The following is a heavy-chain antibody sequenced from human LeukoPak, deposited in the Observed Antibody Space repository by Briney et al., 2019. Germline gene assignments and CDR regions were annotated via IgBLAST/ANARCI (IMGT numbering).Heavy chain of an antibody. J-gene: IGHJ5*02. CDR3: ARMYYYGSSGPNWFDP. CDR1: EYTFTDHY. Sequence: ASVKVSCKASEYTFTDHYIHWVRQAPGQGLEWMGWMNPNSGNTGYGQKFQGRVTMTRDTSISTAYMELSSLTSEDTAVYYCARMYYYGSSGPNWFDPWGQGTLVTVSS. CDR2: MNPNSGNT. V-gene: IGHV1-8*02. D-gene: IGHD3-22*01.